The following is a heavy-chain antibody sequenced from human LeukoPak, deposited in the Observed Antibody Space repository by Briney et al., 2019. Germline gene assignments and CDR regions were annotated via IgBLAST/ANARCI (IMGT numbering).Heavy chain of an antibody. V-gene: IGHV5-51*01. J-gene: IGHJ4*02. Sequence: GESLKISCKGSGYSFTNYWIGWVRQMPGKGLVWMGIIYPGDSDTRYSPSFQGQVTISADKSISTAYLQWSSLKASDTAMYYCARFFDYYGSGSPQGGFDYWGQGTLVTVSS. CDR1: GYSFTNYW. CDR3: ARFFDYYGSGSPQGGFDY. CDR2: IYPGDSDT. D-gene: IGHD3-10*01.